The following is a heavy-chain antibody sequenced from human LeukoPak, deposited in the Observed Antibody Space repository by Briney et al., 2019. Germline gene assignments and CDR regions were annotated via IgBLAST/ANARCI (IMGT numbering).Heavy chain of an antibody. V-gene: IGHV4-34*01. CDR2: INHSGST. CDR1: GGSFSGYY. J-gene: IGHJ1*01. D-gene: IGHD6-19*01. CDR3: ARDRIAVAGYFQH. Sequence: SETLSLTCAVYGGSFSGYYWSWIRQPPGKGLEWIGEINHSGSTSYNPSLKSRVTISVDTSKNQFSLKLSSVTAADTAVYYCARDRIAVAGYFQHWGQGTLVTVSS.